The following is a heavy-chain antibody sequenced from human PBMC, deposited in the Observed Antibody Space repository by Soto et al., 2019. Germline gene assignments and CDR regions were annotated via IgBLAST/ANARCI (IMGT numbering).Heavy chain of an antibody. CDR2: ISGSGGST. CDR3: AKIIVVVTASGWFDT. J-gene: IGHJ5*02. CDR1: GFTFSSYA. Sequence: LRLSCAASGFTFSSYAMSWVRQAPGKGLEWVSAISGSGGSTYYADSVKGRFTISRDNSKNTLYLQMNSLRAEDTAVYYCAKIIVVVTASGWFDTWGQGTLVTVSS. V-gene: IGHV3-23*01. D-gene: IGHD2-21*02.